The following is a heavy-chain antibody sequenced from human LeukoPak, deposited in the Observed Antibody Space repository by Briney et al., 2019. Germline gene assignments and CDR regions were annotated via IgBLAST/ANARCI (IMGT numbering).Heavy chain of an antibody. CDR2: INPSGGST. V-gene: IGHV1-46*01. CDR1: GYTFTSYY. Sequence: ASVKVSCKASGYTFTSYYMHWVRQAPGQGLEWIGIINPSGGSTSYAQKFQGRVTMTRDTSTSTVYMKLSSLRSEDTAVYYCARVRSGLPDYWGQGTLVTVSS. D-gene: IGHD3-10*01. J-gene: IGHJ4*02. CDR3: ARVRSGLPDY.